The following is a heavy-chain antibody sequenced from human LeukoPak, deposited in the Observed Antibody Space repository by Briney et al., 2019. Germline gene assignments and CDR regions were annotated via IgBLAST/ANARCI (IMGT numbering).Heavy chain of an antibody. J-gene: IGHJ4*02. V-gene: IGHV1-2*06. Sequence: ASVKVSCKASGYTFTGYYMHWVRQAPGQGLEWMGRINPNSGGTNYAQKFQGRVTLTRDTSISTAYMELSRLRSDDTAVYYCARARNSRDPGGYWGQETLVTVSS. CDR2: INPNSGGT. CDR3: ARARNSRDPGGY. D-gene: IGHD2/OR15-2a*01. CDR1: GYTFTGYY.